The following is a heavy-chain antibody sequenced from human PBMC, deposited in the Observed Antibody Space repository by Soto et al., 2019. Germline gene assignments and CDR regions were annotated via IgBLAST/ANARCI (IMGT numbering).Heavy chain of an antibody. V-gene: IGHV3-30*04. CDR2: ISYDGNDK. D-gene: IGHD3-22*01. CDR1: GFIFSTYA. Sequence: GGSLRLSCAASGFIFSTYAVHWVRQAPGKGLEWVALISYDGNDKYYTDSVKGRFTISRDNSKNTLSLQMNSLRAEDTALYYCARGPNYYDDSGYFGYWGQGTLVTVSS. J-gene: IGHJ4*02. CDR3: ARGPNYYDDSGYFGY.